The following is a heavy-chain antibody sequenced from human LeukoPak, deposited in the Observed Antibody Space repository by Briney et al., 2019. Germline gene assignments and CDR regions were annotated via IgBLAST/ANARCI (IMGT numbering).Heavy chain of an antibody. CDR3: ARDMAPQRPPYDAFYI. V-gene: IGHV3-43*02. D-gene: IGHD2-2*01. CDR1: GFTFDEYA. J-gene: IGHJ3*02. Sequence: GWSLTLSCVASGFTFDEYAMHWVRQAPGKGLEGVSGISGDGYTTYYEDSLKGRFTISRDNSKNSLYLQFDSLRTEDTALYFCARDMAPQRPPYDAFYIWGQGTRVTVSS. CDR2: ISGDGYTT.